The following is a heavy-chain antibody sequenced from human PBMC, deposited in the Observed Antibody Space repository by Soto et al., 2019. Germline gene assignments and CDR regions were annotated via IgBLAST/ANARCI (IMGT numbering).Heavy chain of an antibody. CDR1: GGSISNYY. V-gene: IGHV4-59*08. CDR3: ARGHYDFWSGYFATIDY. Sequence: TLSLTCTVSGGSISNYYWSWIRQPPGKGLEWIGYIHYSGSTKYNPSLKSRVTISADTSKNQFSLKLSSVTAADAAVYYCARGHYDFWSGYFATIDYWGQGTLVTVSS. D-gene: IGHD3-3*01. J-gene: IGHJ4*02. CDR2: IHYSGST.